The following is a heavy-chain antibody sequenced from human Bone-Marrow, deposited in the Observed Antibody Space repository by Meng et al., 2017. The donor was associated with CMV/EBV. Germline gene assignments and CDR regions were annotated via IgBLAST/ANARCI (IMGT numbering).Heavy chain of an antibody. CDR1: GGTFSSYA. D-gene: IGHD3-10*01. CDR2: IIPIFGTA. CDR3: ARDPITMVRGVITNYYYYYGMDV. Sequence: SEKVSCKASGGTFSSYAISWVRQAPGQGLEWMGGIIPIFGTANYAQKFQGRVTITTDESTSTAYMELSSLRSEDTAVYYCARDPITMVRGVITNYYYYYGMDVWGQGTTVTVSS. V-gene: IGHV1-69*05. J-gene: IGHJ6*02.